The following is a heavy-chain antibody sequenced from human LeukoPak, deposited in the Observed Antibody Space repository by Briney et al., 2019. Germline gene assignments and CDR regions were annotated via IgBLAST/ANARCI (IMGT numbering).Heavy chain of an antibody. CDR2: IYYSGST. J-gene: IGHJ4*02. V-gene: IGHV4-59*08. Sequence: PSETLSLTCTISGGSISSYYWSWIRQPPGKGLEWIGYIYYSGSTNYNPSLKSRVTISVDTSKNQFSLKLSSVTAADTAVYYCARHYYDSSGDFDYWGQGTLVTVSS. CDR3: ARHYYDSSGDFDY. CDR1: GGSISSYY. D-gene: IGHD3-22*01.